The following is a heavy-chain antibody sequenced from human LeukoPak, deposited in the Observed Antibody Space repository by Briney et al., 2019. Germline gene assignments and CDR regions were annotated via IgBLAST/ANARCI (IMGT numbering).Heavy chain of an antibody. CDR3: ARDPTSSWETAFDI. V-gene: IGHV3-53*01. CDR2: IYSGGTT. D-gene: IGHD1-26*01. Sequence: PGGSLRLSCAASGFTVSSNYINWVRQAPGKGLEWVSLIYSGGTTYYADSVKGRFTISRDNARNSLFLQMNSLRAEDTAVYYCARDPTSSWETAFDIWGQGTMVTVSS. J-gene: IGHJ3*02. CDR1: GFTVSSNY.